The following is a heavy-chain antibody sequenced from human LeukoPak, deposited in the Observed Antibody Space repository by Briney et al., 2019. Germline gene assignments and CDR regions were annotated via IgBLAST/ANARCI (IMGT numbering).Heavy chain of an antibody. V-gene: IGHV3-33*01. D-gene: IGHD3-9*01. CDR1: GFTFSSYG. CDR3: AVTGSNPLFDY. Sequence: GGSLRLSCAASGFTFSSYGMHWVRQAPGKGLEWVAVIWYDGSNKYYAYSVKGRFTISRDNSKNTLYLQMNSLRAEDTAVYYCAVTGSNPLFDYWGQGTLVTVSS. CDR2: IWYDGSNK. J-gene: IGHJ4*02.